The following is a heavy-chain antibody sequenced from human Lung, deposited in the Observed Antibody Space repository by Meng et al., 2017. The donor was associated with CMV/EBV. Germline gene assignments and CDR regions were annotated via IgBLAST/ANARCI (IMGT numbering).Heavy chain of an antibody. J-gene: IGHJ6*02. Sequence: GESXKISCAASGFTFSNYGMHWVRQAPGKGLEWVAFISYDGSNKYYADSVKGRFTISRGNSKNTLYLQMNSLRAEDTAVYYCARSIFGAPGGVWGQGTTVTVSS. CDR2: ISYDGSNK. D-gene: IGHD3-3*01. V-gene: IGHV3-30*12. CDR3: ARSIFGAPGGV. CDR1: GFTFSNYG.